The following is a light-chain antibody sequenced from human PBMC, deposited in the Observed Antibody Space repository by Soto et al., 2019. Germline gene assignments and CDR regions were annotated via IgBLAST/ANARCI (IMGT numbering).Light chain of an antibody. CDR1: QSIITY. Sequence: DIQMTQSPSSLSASVVDRVTITCRSSQSIITYLNWYQQKPGKAPNLLIYAASSLQSGVPSRFSGSGSGTDFTLTINSLQSEDFAVYYCQQRNIWPPVTFGQGTRLEIK. V-gene: IGKV1-39*01. J-gene: IGKJ5*01. CDR2: AAS. CDR3: QQRNIWPPVT.